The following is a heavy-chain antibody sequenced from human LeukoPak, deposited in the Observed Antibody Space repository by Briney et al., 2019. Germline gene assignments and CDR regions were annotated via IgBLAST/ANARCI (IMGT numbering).Heavy chain of an antibody. CDR2: ISAYNGNT. D-gene: IGHD6-6*01. CDR1: GYTFTSYG. V-gene: IGHV1-18*01. J-gene: IGHJ4*02. Sequence: GASVKVSCKASGYTFTSYGISWVRQAPGQGLEWMGWISAYNGNTNYAQKLQGRVTMTTDTSTSTAYMELRSLRSDDTAVYYCARDWDEYSSSSGVDSWGQGTLVTVSS. CDR3: ARDWDEYSSSSGVDS.